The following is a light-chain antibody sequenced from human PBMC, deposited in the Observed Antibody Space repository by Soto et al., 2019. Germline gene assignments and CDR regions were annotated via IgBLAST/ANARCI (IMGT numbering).Light chain of an antibody. CDR2: GAS. V-gene: IGKV3-15*01. CDR3: QQYNNWSVT. Sequence: EIVLTQSPATLSVSPGERATLSCRASQSVSSNLAWYQQNAGQAPRLLIYGASTRATAIPARFSGSGSGTEFTLNISSLQYEDFAVYYCQQYNNWSVTFGQGTKVDIK. CDR1: QSVSSN. J-gene: IGKJ1*01.